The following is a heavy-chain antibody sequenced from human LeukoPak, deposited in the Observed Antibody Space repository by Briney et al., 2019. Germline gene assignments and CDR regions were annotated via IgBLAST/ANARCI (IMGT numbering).Heavy chain of an antibody. CDR3: ARAPRIYCSSTSCPGLAFDY. J-gene: IGHJ4*02. CDR2: IYHSGST. V-gene: IGHV4-30-2*01. D-gene: IGHD2-2*01. Sequence: SQTLSLTCTVSGGSISSGGYYWSWIRQPPGKGLEWIGYIYHSGSTYYNPSLKSRVTISVDRSKNQFSLKLSSVTAADTAVYYCARAPRIYCSSTSCPGLAFDYWGQGTLVTVSS. CDR1: GGSISSGGYY.